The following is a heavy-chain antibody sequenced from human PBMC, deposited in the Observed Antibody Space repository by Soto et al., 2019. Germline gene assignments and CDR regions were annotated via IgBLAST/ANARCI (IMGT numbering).Heavy chain of an antibody. Sequence: QERVVESGGGEVQPGTSLRLSCVASDFSFRNYGMHWVRQAPGNGLEWVADISYDGRNKYYAESVKGRFTISRDNSKNTLYLQMNSLRTEDTAVYYCAKDWRWEQQIYGMNVWGQGTTVTVSS. CDR2: ISYDGRNK. D-gene: IGHD1-26*01. J-gene: IGHJ6*02. CDR3: AKDWRWEQQIYGMNV. V-gene: IGHV3-30*18. CDR1: DFSFRNYG.